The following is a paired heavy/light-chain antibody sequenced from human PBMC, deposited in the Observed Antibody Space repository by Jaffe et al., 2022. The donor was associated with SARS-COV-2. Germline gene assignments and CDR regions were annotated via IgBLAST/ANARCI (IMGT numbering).Light chain of an antibody. J-gene: IGLJ2*01. CDR1: NIGIKS. V-gene: IGLV3-21*04. Sequence: SYVLTQPPSVSVAPGKTARITCGGNNIGIKSVHWYQQRPGQAPVLVIFYNTDRPSGIPERFSGSNSGNTATLTISGVAAGDEADYYCQVWDSGSHHRVFGGGTKLTVL. CDR3: QVWDSGSHHRV. CDR2: YNT.
Heavy chain of an antibody. CDR2: ISHDGNTL. CDR1: GFIFSGYT. J-gene: IGHJ6*03. Sequence: QVQLVESGGGVVQPGKSLRLSCAASGFIFSGYTMHWVRQAPGKGLAWVALISHDGNTLYYGDSVKGRVTISRDNFDNTVNLQINSLRTEDTAVYYCARELEGSLYMDVWGKGTTVTVSS. CDR3: ARELEGSLYMDV. V-gene: IGHV3-30*04.